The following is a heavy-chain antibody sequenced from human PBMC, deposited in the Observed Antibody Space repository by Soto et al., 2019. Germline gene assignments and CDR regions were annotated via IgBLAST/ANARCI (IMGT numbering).Heavy chain of an antibody. CDR1: GFTFSNYG. CDR3: ANDGYTYGSADF. J-gene: IGHJ4*02. V-gene: IGHV3-30*18. Sequence: QVQLVESGGGVVQPGRSLRLSCAASGFTFSNYGMHWVRQAPGKGLEWVALISSDGSNKYYADSVKGRFTISRDNSKNTLYVQMNSLRAEDTAEYYGANDGYTYGSADFWGQGTLVTVSS. D-gene: IGHD5-18*01. CDR2: ISSDGSNK.